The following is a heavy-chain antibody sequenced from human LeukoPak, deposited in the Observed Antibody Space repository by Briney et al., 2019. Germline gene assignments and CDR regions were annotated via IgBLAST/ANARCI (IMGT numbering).Heavy chain of an antibody. CDR1: GFTFSSYW. CDR2: IKQDGSEK. V-gene: IGHV3-7*03. J-gene: IGHJ6*02. CDR3: AREVVVVVAATLYYYYGMDV. D-gene: IGHD2-15*01. Sequence: PGGSLRLSCAASGFTFSSYWMSWVRQAPGKGLEWVANIKQDGSEKYYVDSVKGRFTISRDNAKNSLYLQMNSLRAEDTAVYYCAREVVVVVAATLYYYYGMDVWGQGTTVTVSS.